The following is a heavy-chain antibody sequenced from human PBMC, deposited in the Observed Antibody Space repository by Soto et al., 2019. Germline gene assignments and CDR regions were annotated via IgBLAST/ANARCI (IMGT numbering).Heavy chain of an antibody. J-gene: IGHJ6*02. D-gene: IGHD2-8*01. Sequence: ASVRVSCKASGYSFTDYHIHWVRQAPGQGLEWLGRINPKSGGTSTAQKFQGWVTMTRDRSISTVYMELTRLRSDDTAVYFCARGHSTDCSNGVRSFFSNHEMEVWGQGTTVIVSS. CDR1: GYSFTDYH. V-gene: IGHV1-2*04. CDR3: ARGHSTDCSNGVRSFFSNHEMEV. CDR2: INPKSGGT.